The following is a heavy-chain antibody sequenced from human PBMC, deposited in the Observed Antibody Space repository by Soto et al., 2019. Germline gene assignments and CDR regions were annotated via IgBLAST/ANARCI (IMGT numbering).Heavy chain of an antibody. CDR2: IYWDDDK. Sequence: SGPTLVNPTQTLTLTCTFSGFSLSTSGVGVGWIRQPPGKALEWLALIYWDDDKRYSPSLKSRLTITKDTSKNQVVLTMTNMDPVDTATYYCARTAGPYSSSWYAFDIWGQGTMVTVSS. CDR1: GFSLSTSGVG. J-gene: IGHJ3*02. V-gene: IGHV2-5*02. D-gene: IGHD6-13*01. CDR3: ARTAGPYSSSWYAFDI.